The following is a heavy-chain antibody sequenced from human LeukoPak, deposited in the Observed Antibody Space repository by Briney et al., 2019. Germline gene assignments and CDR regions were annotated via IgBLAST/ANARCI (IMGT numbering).Heavy chain of an antibody. V-gene: IGHV3-23*01. CDR1: GFSFSNYA. CDR2: LSGSGGST. Sequence: GGSLRLSCEASGFSFSNYAMSWVRQAPGKGLEWVSSLSGSGGSTYHADSVKGRFTISRDNSKNTLYLQMNSLRAEDTAVYYCAKVDSGIVATGSPYFDYWGQGTLVTVSS. J-gene: IGHJ4*02. D-gene: IGHD6-13*01. CDR3: AKVDSGIVATGSPYFDY.